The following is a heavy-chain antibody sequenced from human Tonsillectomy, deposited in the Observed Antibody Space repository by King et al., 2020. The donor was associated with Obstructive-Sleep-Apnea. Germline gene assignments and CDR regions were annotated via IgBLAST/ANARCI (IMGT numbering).Heavy chain of an antibody. CDR1: GFTFSSYG. V-gene: IGHV3-30*18. D-gene: IGHD3-9*01. Sequence: QLVQSGGGVVQPGRSLRLSCAASGFTFSSYGMHWVRQAPGKGLEWVAVISYDGSNKYYADSVKGRFTISRDNSKNTLYLQMNSLRAEDTAGDYCAKDRPVYYDILTGYYTRGAAFDIWGQGTMVTVSS. CDR2: ISYDGSNK. J-gene: IGHJ3*02. CDR3: AKDRPVYYDILTGYYTRGAAFDI.